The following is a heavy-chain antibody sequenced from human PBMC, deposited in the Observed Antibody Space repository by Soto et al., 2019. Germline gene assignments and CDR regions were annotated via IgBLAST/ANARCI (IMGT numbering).Heavy chain of an antibody. J-gene: IGHJ4*02. CDR2: ISGFNGQT. D-gene: IGHD6-19*01. CDR1: GNTFASHG. V-gene: IGHV1-18*01. CDR3: ARGDPRGVAVGRDY. Sequence: QVQLVQSGPEVKKPGASVKVSCKASGNTFASHGFSWVRQAPGQGLEWMGWISGFNGQTNYALKFQGRVTLTTDTSKSTAYMERRSLRSDDTAVYFCARGDPRGVAVGRDYGGQGTLVTVAS.